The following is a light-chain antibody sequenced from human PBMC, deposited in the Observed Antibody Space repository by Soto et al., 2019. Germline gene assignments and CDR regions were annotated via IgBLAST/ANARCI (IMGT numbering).Light chain of an antibody. CDR1: QDISNY. CDR2: DAS. J-gene: IGKJ3*01. Sequence: DIQMTQSPSSLSASVGDRVTITCQASQDISNYLNWYQQKPGKAPKLLIYDASNLETGVPSRFSGSGSWTDFTFTISSLQPEDIATYYCQQYDNLPFTCGPGTKVDIK. V-gene: IGKV1-33*01. CDR3: QQYDNLPFT.